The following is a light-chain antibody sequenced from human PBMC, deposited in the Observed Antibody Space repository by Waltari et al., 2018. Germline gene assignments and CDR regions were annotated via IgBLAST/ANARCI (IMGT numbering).Light chain of an antibody. CDR1: QSVSGSY. V-gene: IGKV3-20*01. CDR2: GAS. CDR3: QQYGTSPAT. Sequence: EIVLTQSPGTLSLSPGERATLACRASQSVSGSYLAWYQQKRGQAPRLLIHGASTRATGIPDRFSGSGSGTDFSLTISRLEPEDFAVYYCQQYGTSPATFGQGTKVESK. J-gene: IGKJ1*01.